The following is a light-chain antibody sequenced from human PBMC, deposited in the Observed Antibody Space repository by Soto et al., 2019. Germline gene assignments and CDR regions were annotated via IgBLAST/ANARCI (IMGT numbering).Light chain of an antibody. CDR3: GSHAAGSTLI. CDR2: DVS. J-gene: IGLJ2*01. V-gene: IGLV2-14*03. CDR1: SSDVGGYNE. Sequence: QSALTQPASVSGSPGQSTTISCTGTSSDVGGYNEVSWYQQRPGKAPKLMIYDVSNRPSGVSNRISASKSGNTASLTISGLQAEDEAYYYCGSHAAGSTLIFGGGTKLTVL.